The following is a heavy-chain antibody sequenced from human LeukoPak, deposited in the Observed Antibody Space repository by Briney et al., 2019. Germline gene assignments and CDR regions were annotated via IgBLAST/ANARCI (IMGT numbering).Heavy chain of an antibody. D-gene: IGHD3-3*01. CDR2: IYYSGST. CDR3: ARASYDFWSGYYPAIDY. CDR1: GGSISSYY. V-gene: IGHV4-59*01. Sequence: SETLSLTCTVSGGSISSYYWSWIRQPPGKGLEWIGYIYYSGSTNYNPSLTSRVTISVDTYKNQFSLKLSSVTAADTAVYYCARASYDFWSGYYPAIDYWGQGTLVTVSS. J-gene: IGHJ4*02.